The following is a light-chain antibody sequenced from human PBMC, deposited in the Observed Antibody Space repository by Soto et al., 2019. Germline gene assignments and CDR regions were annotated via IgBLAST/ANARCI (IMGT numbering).Light chain of an antibody. J-gene: IGKJ2*02. CDR3: QQYDNWPPCT. Sequence: EIVMTQSPATLSVSPGERVTLSCRASQSVSRFLAWYQQRPGQAPRLLIYDTSTRATGVPARFSASGSGTEFSLTISRLQSEDFAVYCCQQYDNWPPCTFGQGTKLAVK. CDR1: QSVSRF. V-gene: IGKV3-15*01. CDR2: DTS.